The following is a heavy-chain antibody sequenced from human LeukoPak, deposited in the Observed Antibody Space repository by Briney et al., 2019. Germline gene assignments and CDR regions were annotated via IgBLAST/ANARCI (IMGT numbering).Heavy chain of an antibody. CDR1: GFTFSSYS. J-gene: IGHJ4*02. D-gene: IGHD3-22*01. CDR2: ISSSSSYI. CDR3: ARDLYYYDSSGYYGDPYYFDY. Sequence: GGSLRLSCAASGFTFSSYSMNWVRQAPGKGLEWVSSISSSSSYIYYADSVKGRFTISRDNAKNSLYLQMNGLRAEDTAVYYCARDLYYYDSSGYYGDPYYFDYWGQGTLVTVSS. V-gene: IGHV3-21*01.